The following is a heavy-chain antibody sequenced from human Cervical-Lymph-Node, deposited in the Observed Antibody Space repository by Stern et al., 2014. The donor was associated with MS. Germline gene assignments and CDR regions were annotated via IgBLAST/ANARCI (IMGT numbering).Heavy chain of an antibody. V-gene: IGHV1-69*06. CDR2: VVPFVGTS. D-gene: IGHD3-16*01. CDR1: GG. CDR3: AWGGGDNWFDP. Sequence: QVQLVQSGAEVKKPGSSVKISCKSSGGISWVRQAPGQGLEWMGGVVPFVGTSTYAQKVKGRVTIPADTPTNTVDLEVQSRNPDATAVYYGAWGGGDNWFDPWGQGTLVTVSS. J-gene: IGHJ5*02.